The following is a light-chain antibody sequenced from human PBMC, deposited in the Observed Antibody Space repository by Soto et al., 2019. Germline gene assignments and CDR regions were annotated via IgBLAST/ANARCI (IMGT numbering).Light chain of an antibody. J-gene: IGLJ1*01. CDR3: SSYAGSNNFV. CDR1: SSDVGGYNY. CDR2: EVS. Sequence: QSALTQPPSASGSPGQSVTISCSGTSSDVGGYNYVSWHQQYPGKAPKLMIYEVSKRPSGVPDRFSGSKSGNTASLIVSGLQAEDEADYYCSSYAGSNNFVFGTGTKVTVL. V-gene: IGLV2-8*01.